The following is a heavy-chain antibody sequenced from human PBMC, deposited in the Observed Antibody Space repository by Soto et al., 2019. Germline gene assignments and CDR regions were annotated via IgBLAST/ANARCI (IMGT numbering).Heavy chain of an antibody. CDR3: ARPESTTDALYFDY. J-gene: IGHJ4*02. D-gene: IGHD4-17*01. Sequence: SYRLPLTFIACGSKTIIRSSNRLWIRQLVGKELLWIGSIYYSGSTYYNPSLKSRVTISVDTSKNQFSLKLSSVTAADTAVYYCARPESTTDALYFDYWGQGTLVPVSS. CDR2: IYYSGST. V-gene: IGHV4-39*01. CDR1: GSKTIIRSSN.